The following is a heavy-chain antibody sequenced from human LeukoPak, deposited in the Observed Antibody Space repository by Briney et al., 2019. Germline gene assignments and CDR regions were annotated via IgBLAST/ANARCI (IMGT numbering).Heavy chain of an antibody. Sequence: ASVKVSCKASGYTFTGYYVHWVRQAPGQGLEWMGWINPNSGGTNYAQKFQGRVTMTRDTSISTAYMELSRLRSDDTAVYYCARATMIVVVGAFDIWGQGTMVTVSS. V-gene: IGHV1-2*02. J-gene: IGHJ3*02. D-gene: IGHD3-22*01. CDR3: ARATMIVVVGAFDI. CDR1: GYTFTGYY. CDR2: INPNSGGT.